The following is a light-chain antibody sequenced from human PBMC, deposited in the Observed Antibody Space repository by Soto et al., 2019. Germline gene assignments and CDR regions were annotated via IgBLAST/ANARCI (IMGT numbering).Light chain of an antibody. CDR3: QQYNNWLRT. CDR1: QSVSSN. J-gene: IGKJ4*01. Sequence: EIVVTKSPATLSVSPGESATLSCGASQSVSSNVAWYQQKPGQAPRLPIYGASTRATGIPARVSGRGSGTEVTLTISSLQSEDVAVDYCQQYNNWLRTFGGGTKVDIK. CDR2: GAS. V-gene: IGKV3-15*01.